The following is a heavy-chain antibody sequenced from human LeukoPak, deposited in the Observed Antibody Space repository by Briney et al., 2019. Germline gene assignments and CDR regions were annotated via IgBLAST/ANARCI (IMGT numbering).Heavy chain of an antibody. CDR3: ARRRKQQLVRGYFDY. CDR1: GGSFSGYY. D-gene: IGHD6-13*01. V-gene: IGHV4-34*01. J-gene: IGHJ4*02. Sequence: PSETLYLTCAVYGGSFSGYYWSWIRQPPGKGLEWIGEINHSGSTNYNPSLKSRVTISVDTSKNQFSLKLSSVTAADTAVYYCARRRKQQLVRGYFDYWGQGTLVTVSS. CDR2: INHSGST.